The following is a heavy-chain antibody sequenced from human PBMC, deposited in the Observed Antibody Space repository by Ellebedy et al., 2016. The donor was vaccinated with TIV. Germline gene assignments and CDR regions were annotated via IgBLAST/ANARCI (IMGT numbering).Heavy chain of an antibody. CDR1: GFTFSSYA. V-gene: IGHV3-23*01. J-gene: IGHJ4*02. Sequence: GESLKISCAASGFTFSSYAMSWVRQAPGKGLEWVSTISHTGTRTYYADSVEGRFTVSRDTSKKTLYLQMSSLRAEDTATYYCVNGRGGGSDSSAPRYYFDSWGLGTLVTVSS. CDR2: ISHTGTRT. CDR3: VNGRGGGSDSSAPRYYFDS. D-gene: IGHD3-22*01.